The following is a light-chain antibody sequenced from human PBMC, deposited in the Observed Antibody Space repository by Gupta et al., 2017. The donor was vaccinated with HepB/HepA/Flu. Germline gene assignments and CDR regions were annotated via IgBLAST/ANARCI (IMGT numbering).Light chain of an antibody. CDR2: DAS. Sequence: EIVLTLSPATLSLSPGERATLSCRASQSVNSYLAWYQQKPGQAPRLLIYDASNRATGIPARFSGSGSGTDFTLTISSLEPEDFAVYYCQQRSYWPLTFGGGTKVEIK. V-gene: IGKV3-11*01. CDR3: QQRSYWPLT. CDR1: QSVNSY. J-gene: IGKJ4*01.